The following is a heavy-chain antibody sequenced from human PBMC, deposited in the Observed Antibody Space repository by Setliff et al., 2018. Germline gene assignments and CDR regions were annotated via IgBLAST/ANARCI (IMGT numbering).Heavy chain of an antibody. CDR2: MNPNSGNT. Sequence: ASVKVSCKASGYTFTSYDINWVRQATGQGLEWMGWMNPNSGNTGYAQKFRGRVTMTTDTSTSTAYMELRSLRSDDTAVYYCARVGKAYYGMDVWGQGTTVTVSS. J-gene: IGHJ6*02. CDR1: GYTFTSYD. CDR3: ARVGKAYYGMDV. V-gene: IGHV1-8*01.